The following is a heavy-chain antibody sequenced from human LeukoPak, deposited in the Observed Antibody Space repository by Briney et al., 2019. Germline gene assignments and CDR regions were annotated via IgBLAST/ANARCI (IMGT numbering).Heavy chain of an antibody. V-gene: IGHV3-30*04. CDR1: ECTFSGYA. CDR3: ARGDSGDYEFNYYYYLDV. J-gene: IGHJ6*03. D-gene: IGHD2-21*02. Sequence: GGSLRLSCAASECTFSGYAMHWVRQAPGKGLEWVAVMSYVGSNKFYADSVKGRFTISSDNSKSTLYLQMNSMRPYDSAGYYCARGDSGDYEFNYYYYLDVSGKRTTVTVSS. CDR2: MSYVGSNK.